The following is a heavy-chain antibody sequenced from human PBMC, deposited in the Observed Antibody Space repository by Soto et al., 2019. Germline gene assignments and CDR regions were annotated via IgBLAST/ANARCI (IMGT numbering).Heavy chain of an antibody. J-gene: IGHJ4*02. Sequence: SETLSLTCAVYGGSFSGYYWSWIRQPPGKGLEWIGEINHSGSTNYNPSLKSRVTISVDTSKTQFSLKLSSVTAADTAVYYCARARLRLGELSLIYWGQGTLVTVSS. CDR1: GGSFSGYY. D-gene: IGHD3-16*02. V-gene: IGHV4-34*01. CDR2: INHSGST. CDR3: ARARLRLGELSLIY.